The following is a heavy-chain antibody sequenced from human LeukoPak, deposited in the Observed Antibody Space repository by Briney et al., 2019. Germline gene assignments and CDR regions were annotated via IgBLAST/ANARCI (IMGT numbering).Heavy chain of an antibody. D-gene: IGHD3-22*01. V-gene: IGHV3-53*01. CDR2: IDKDGIT. J-gene: IGHJ4*02. CDR1: HFTISINY. Sequence: GGSLRLSCAATHFTISINYMSWVRQAPGKGREWLSVIDKDGITNYADSVRGRFTISRDHSKNTVYLQLHSLRAEDTAVYYCASLIPFSLDSSDYPGGYWGQGTLVTVSS. CDR3: ASLIPFSLDSSDYPGGY.